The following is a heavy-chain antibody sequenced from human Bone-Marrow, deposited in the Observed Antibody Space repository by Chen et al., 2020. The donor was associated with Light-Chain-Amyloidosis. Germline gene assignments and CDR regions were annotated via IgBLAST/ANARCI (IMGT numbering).Heavy chain of an antibody. V-gene: IGHV4-34*01. Sequence: QVQLQQSGAGLLKPSETLSLTCAVYGGSFSGYYWSWIRQPPGKGLEWFGEINHSGITNYNPSLKSRVTISVDTSKNQFSLKLSSVTAADTAVYYCARGTHYDFWSGYYYYYMDVWGKGTTVTVSS. CDR1: GGSFSGYY. D-gene: IGHD3-3*01. CDR3: ARGTHYDFWSGYYYYYMDV. CDR2: INHSGIT. J-gene: IGHJ6*03.